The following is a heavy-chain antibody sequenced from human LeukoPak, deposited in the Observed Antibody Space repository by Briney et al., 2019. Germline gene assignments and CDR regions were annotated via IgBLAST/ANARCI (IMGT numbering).Heavy chain of an antibody. CDR1: GLTFRNNW. CDR3: ARGKGGSGYSIDY. D-gene: IGHD3-3*01. J-gene: IGHJ4*02. Sequence: GGSLRLSCAASGLTFRNNWMHWVRQVPGKGLVWVSRINTDGRSTGYADSVKGRFTISRDNAENTLYLQMNSLRAEDTAVYYCARGKGGSGYSIDYWGQGTLVTVSS. V-gene: IGHV3-74*01. CDR2: INTDGRST.